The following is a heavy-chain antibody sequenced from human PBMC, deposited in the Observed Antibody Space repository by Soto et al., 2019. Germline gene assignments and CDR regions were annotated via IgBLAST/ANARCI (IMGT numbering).Heavy chain of an antibody. Sequence: GGSLRLSCAASGFTFSSYSMNWVRQAPGKGLEWVSSISSSSSYIYYADSVKGRFTISRDNAKNSLYLQMNSLRAEDTAVYYCARGYEIGGYRGGWFDPWGQGTLVTVS. CDR2: ISSSSSYI. D-gene: IGHD1-26*01. V-gene: IGHV3-21*01. CDR3: ARGYEIGGYRGGWFDP. J-gene: IGHJ5*02. CDR1: GFTFSSYS.